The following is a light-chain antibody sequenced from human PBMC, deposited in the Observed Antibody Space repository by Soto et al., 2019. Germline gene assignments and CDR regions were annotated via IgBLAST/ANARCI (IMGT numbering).Light chain of an antibody. CDR3: QQSYTTPWT. Sequence: DIQMTQSPSSLSASVGDRVTITCRASQIISSYLNWYQQKPGKAPKLLIYGASNLHSGVPSRFSGSTSGTDFTLTISSLQPEDFATYFCQQSYTTPWTFGQGTKVEIK. CDR2: GAS. J-gene: IGKJ1*01. V-gene: IGKV1-39*01. CDR1: QIISSY.